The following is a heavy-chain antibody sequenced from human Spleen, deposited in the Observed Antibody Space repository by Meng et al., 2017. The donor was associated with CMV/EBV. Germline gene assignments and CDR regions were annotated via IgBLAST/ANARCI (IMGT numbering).Heavy chain of an antibody. J-gene: IGHJ4*02. Sequence: SETLSLTCAVYGGSFSGYYWSWIRQPPGKGLEWIGEINHSGSTNYNPSLKSRVTISVDTSKNQFSLKLSSVTAAGTAVYYCARVPDRATLPPRSYYFDYWGQGTLVTVSS. CDR2: INHSGST. D-gene: IGHD1-1*01. CDR1: GGSFSGYY. V-gene: IGHV4-34*01. CDR3: ARVPDRATLPPRSYYFDY.